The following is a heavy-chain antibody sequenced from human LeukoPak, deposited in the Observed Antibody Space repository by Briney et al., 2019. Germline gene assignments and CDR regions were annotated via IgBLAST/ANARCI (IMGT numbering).Heavy chain of an antibody. Sequence: SETLSLTCAVSGYSISSGYYWSWIRQPPGKGLEWIGEINHSGSTNYNPSLKSRVTISVDTSKNQFSLKLSSVTAADTAVYYCARGLIMITFGGVIVLDGFDPWGQGTLVTVSS. CDR2: INHSGST. CDR3: ARGLIMITFGGVIVLDGFDP. CDR1: GYSISSGYY. V-gene: IGHV4-34*01. D-gene: IGHD3-16*02. J-gene: IGHJ5*02.